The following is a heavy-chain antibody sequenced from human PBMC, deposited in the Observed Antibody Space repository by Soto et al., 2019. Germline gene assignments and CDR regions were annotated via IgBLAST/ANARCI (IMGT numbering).Heavy chain of an antibody. D-gene: IGHD5-18*01. CDR2: IYYSGSI. J-gene: IGHJ3*02. V-gene: IGHV4-59*08. CDR3: ARQPPDTAAFDI. Sequence: SETLSLTCTVSGGSISGYYWSWIRQPPGKGLEWIGYIYYSGSINYNPSLKSRITISVDTSKNQLSLKLTSVSAADTAVYYCARQPPDTAAFDIWGQGTMVTVS. CDR1: GGSISGYY.